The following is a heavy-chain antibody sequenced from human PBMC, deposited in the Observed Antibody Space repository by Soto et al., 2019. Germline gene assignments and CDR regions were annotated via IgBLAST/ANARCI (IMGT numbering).Heavy chain of an antibody. CDR1: GFTFSSYA. CDR3: ARAHNYGDYAIY. Sequence: GGSLRLSCAASGFTFSSYAMHWVRQAPGKGLEWVAVISYDGSNKYYADSVKGRFTISRDNSKNTLYLQMNSLRAEDTAVYYCARAHNYGDYAIYWGQGTLVTVSS. J-gene: IGHJ4*02. CDR2: ISYDGSNK. D-gene: IGHD4-17*01. V-gene: IGHV3-30-3*01.